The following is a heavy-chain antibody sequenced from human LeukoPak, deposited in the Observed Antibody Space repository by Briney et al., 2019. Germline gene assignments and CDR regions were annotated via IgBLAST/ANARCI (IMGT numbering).Heavy chain of an antibody. CDR2: IYYSGST. D-gene: IGHD3-10*01. V-gene: IGHV4-31*03. CDR1: GGSISSGGYS. Sequence: SETLSLTCTVSGGSISSGGYSWSWIRQHPGKGLEWIGYIYYSGSTYYIRSLTSRVTISVDTSKNQFFLKLSSVTAADAAVYYCARGRGGWITMVREQGDYYYGMDVWGQGTTVTVSS. J-gene: IGHJ6*02. CDR3: ARGRGGWITMVREQGDYYYGMDV.